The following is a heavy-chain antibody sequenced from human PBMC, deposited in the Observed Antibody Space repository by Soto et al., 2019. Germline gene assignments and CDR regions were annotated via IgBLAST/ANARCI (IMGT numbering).Heavy chain of an antibody. D-gene: IGHD1-1*01. V-gene: IGHV3-30-3*01. CDR1: GFTFSSYA. CDR3: ARDRLRYNWNDFPYYYYGMDV. Sequence: QVQLVESGGGVVQPGRSLRLSCAASGFTFSSYAMHWVRQAPGKGLEWVAVISYDGSNKYYADSVKVQFTISRDNSKNTMYLQMNSLRAEDTAVYYCARDRLRYNWNDFPYYYYGMDVWGQGTTVTVSS. CDR2: ISYDGSNK. J-gene: IGHJ6*02.